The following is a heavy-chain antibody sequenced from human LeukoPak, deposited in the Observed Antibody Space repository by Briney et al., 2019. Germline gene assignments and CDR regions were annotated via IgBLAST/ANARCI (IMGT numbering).Heavy chain of an antibody. CDR3: ARVVKDYDILTGYFPAHFDY. V-gene: IGHV4-34*01. Sequence: SETLSLTCAVYGGSFSGYHWSWIRQPPGKGLEWIGEINHSGSTNYNPSLKSRVTISVDTSKNQFSLKLSSVTAADTAVYYCARVVKDYDILTGYFPAHFDYWGQGTLVTVSS. CDR1: GGSFSGYH. CDR2: INHSGST. J-gene: IGHJ4*02. D-gene: IGHD3-9*01.